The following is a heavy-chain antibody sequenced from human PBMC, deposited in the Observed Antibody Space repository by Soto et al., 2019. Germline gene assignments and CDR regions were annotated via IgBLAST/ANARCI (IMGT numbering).Heavy chain of an antibody. V-gene: IGHV4-61*01. D-gene: IGHD2-2*01. Sequence: SETLSLTCTVSGGSVSSGSYYWSWIRQPPGKGLEWIGYIYYSGSTNYNPSLKSRVTISVDTSKNQFSLKLSSVTAADTAVYYCAREGEGYCSSTCCYAIGVWFDPWGQGTLVTVSS. CDR3: AREGEGYCSSTCCYAIGVWFDP. CDR2: IYYSGST. CDR1: GGSVSSGSYY. J-gene: IGHJ5*02.